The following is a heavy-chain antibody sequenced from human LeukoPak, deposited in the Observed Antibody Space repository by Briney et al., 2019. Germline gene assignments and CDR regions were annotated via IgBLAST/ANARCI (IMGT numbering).Heavy chain of an antibody. J-gene: IGHJ4*02. V-gene: IGHV1-2*02. Sequence: ASVKVSCKASGYTFTGYYMHWVRQAPGQGLEWMGWINPNSGGTNYAQKFQGRVTMTRDTSISTAYMELSRLRSDGTAVYYCARGDYYGSGSYYPDHWGQGTLVTVSS. CDR1: GYTFTGYY. CDR3: ARGDYYGSGSYYPDH. CDR2: INPNSGGT. D-gene: IGHD3-10*01.